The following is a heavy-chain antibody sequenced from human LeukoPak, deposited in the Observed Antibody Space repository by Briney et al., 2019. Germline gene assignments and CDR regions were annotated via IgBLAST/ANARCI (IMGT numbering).Heavy chain of an antibody. Sequence: PGRSLRLSCAASGFTFSSYAMHWVRQAPGKGLEWVAVISYDGSNKYYADSVKGRFTISRDNSKNTLYLQMNSLRAEDTAVYYCATAYGKDPLYFDYWGQGTLVTVSS. CDR3: ATAYGKDPLYFDY. V-gene: IGHV3-30-3*01. CDR1: GFTFSSYA. D-gene: IGHD3-16*01. J-gene: IGHJ4*02. CDR2: ISYDGSNK.